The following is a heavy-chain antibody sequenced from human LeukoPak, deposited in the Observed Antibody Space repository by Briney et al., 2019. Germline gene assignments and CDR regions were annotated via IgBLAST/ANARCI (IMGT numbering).Heavy chain of an antibody. CDR3: ARERNGLNYIDY. J-gene: IGHJ4*02. Sequence: GGSLRLSCAASGFTFSSYSMTWVRQAPGKGLEWVSSISSSSSYIYYADSVKGRFTIYRDNAKNSLYLQMNSLRAKDTAVYYCARERNGLNYIDYWRQRTLVTVSS. CDR1: GFTFSSYS. V-gene: IGHV3-21*01. D-gene: IGHD3-3*01. CDR2: ISSSSSYI.